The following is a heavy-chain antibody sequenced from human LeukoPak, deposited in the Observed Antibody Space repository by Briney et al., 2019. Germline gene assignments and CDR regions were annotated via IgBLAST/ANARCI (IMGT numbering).Heavy chain of an antibody. Sequence: GGSLRLSCAASGFTFSTYWMSWVRQAPGKGLEWVVNIRQDGSDKYYVDSVKGRFTISRDNAKNSLYLQMNSLRAEDTAVYYCARDGGSAIPFDYWGQGTLVTVSS. CDR2: IRQDGSDK. V-gene: IGHV3-7*01. CDR3: ARDGGSAIPFDY. CDR1: GFTFSTYW. J-gene: IGHJ4*02.